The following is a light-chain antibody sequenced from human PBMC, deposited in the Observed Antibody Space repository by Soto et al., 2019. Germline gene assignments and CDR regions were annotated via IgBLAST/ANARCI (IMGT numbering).Light chain of an antibody. CDR3: SSYRSSSPLVV. CDR2: DVS. CDR1: ISAIGDYNY. J-gene: IGLJ2*01. Sequence: QSALTQPASVSGSPGQSITISCTGTISAIGDYNYVSWYQQHPGKAPKLMIYDVSNRPSGVSNRFSGSKSGYTASLTISGLQPEDEADYYCSSYRSSSPLVVFGGGTQLTVL. V-gene: IGLV2-14*03.